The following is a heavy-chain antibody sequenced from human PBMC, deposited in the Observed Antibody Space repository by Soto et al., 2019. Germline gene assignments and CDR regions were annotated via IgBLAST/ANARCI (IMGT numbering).Heavy chain of an antibody. J-gene: IGHJ6*02. D-gene: IGHD2-2*01. Sequence: SQTLSLTCAISGDSVSSNSAAWNWIRPSPSRGLEWLGRTYYRSKWYNDYAVSVKSRITINPDTSKNQFSLQLNSVTPEDTAVYYCARGRDCSSTSCYWYYYYGMDVWGQGTTVTVSS. CDR3: ARGRDCSSTSCYWYYYYGMDV. CDR1: GDSVSSNSAA. V-gene: IGHV6-1*01. CDR2: TYYRSKWYN.